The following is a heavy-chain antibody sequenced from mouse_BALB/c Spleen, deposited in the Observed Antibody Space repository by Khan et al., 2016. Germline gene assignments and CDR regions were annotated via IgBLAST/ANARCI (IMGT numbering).Heavy chain of an antibody. CDR2: VNPNNGGT. J-gene: IGHJ4*01. CDR1: GYSFTGYY. Sequence: VQLQQPGPDLVKPGASVKISCKAAGYSFTGYYIYWVKQSHGKSLEWIGRVNPNNGGTSYNQKFKGKAVLTIDKSSTTAYMELRSLTSEDSAVYYCLRDAMDYWGQGTSVTVSS. D-gene: IGHD1-1*01. CDR3: LRDAMDY. V-gene: IGHV1-26*01.